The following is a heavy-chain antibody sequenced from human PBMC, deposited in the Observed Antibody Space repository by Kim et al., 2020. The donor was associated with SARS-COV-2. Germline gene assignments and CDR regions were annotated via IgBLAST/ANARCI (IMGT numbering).Heavy chain of an antibody. CDR2: IYTSGST. V-gene: IGHV4-4*07. Sequence: SETLSLTCTVSGGSISSYYWSWIRQPAGKGLEWIGRIYTSGSTNYNPSLKSRVTMSVDTSKNQFSLKLSSVTAADTAVYYCARDMTPGDYDYYYYGMDVWGQGTTVTVSS. J-gene: IGHJ6*02. D-gene: IGHD4-17*01. CDR1: GGSISSYY. CDR3: ARDMTPGDYDYYYYGMDV.